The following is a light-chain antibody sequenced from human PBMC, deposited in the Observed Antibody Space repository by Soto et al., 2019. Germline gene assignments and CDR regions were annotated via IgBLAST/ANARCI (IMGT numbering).Light chain of an antibody. Sequence: QSVLTQSSSASAYLGSSVKLTCTLSSGHSHYIIAWHQQQPGRAPRYLLKLERSGSYNKGSGVPDRFSGSSSGADRYLTISILQFEDEAEYYCETLDTNTWVFGGATQRPVL. CDR2: LERSGSY. J-gene: IGLJ3*02. CDR3: ETLDTNTWV. V-gene: IGLV4-60*02. CDR1: SGHSHYI.